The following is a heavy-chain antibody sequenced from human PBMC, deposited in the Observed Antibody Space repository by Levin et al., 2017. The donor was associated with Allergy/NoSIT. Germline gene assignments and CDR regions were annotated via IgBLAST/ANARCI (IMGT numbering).Heavy chain of an antibody. V-gene: IGHV3-23*01. CDR2: ISGSGGST. J-gene: IGHJ4*02. CDR1: GFTFSSYA. Sequence: PGGSLRLSCAASGFTFSSYAMSWVRQAPGKGLEWVSAISGSGGSTYYADSVKGRFTISRDNSKNTLYLQMNSLRAEDTAVYYCAKPFYQLISTYYFDYWGQGTLVTVSS. CDR3: AKPFYQLISTYYFDY. D-gene: IGHD2-2*01.